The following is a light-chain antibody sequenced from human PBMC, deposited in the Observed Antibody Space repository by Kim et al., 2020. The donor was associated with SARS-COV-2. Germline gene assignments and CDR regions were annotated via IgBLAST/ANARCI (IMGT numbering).Light chain of an antibody. J-gene: IGLJ2*01. CDR2: EVS. CDR1: SSDVVGYNY. Sequence: GQSVTISCTGSSSDVVGYNYVSWYQQHPGKAPKLMIYEVSERPSGVPDRFSGSKSGNTASLTVSGLQAEDEADYYCSSYAGSNIVLFGGGTQLTVL. CDR3: SSYAGSNIVL. V-gene: IGLV2-8*01.